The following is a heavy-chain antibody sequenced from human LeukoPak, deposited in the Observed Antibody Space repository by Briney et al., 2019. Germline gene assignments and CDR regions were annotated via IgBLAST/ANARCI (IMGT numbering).Heavy chain of an antibody. CDR1: GFTLSTYA. CDR3: ARGLVGATSRNYFDY. V-gene: IGHV3-21*01. Sequence: GGSLRLSCAASGFTLSTYAMNWVRQAPGKGLEWVSSISSSSSYIYYADSVRGRFTISRDNAKNSLYLQMNSLRAEDTAVYYCARGLVGATSRNYFDYWGQGTLVTVSS. CDR2: ISSSSSYI. J-gene: IGHJ4*02. D-gene: IGHD1-26*01.